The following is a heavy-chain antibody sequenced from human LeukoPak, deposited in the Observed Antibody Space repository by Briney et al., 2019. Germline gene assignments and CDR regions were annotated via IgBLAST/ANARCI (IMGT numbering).Heavy chain of an antibody. CDR3: ARSETEYGDYGGGYSDY. D-gene: IGHD4-17*01. CDR2: IYSSGST. Sequence: SETLSLTCTVSGGSISNYYWSWIRQPAGKGLEWIGRIYSSGSTNYNPSLKSRVTMSVDTSKNQFSLKLSSVTAADTAVYYCARSETEYGDYGGGYSDYWGQGTLVTVSS. CDR1: GGSISNYY. V-gene: IGHV4-4*07. J-gene: IGHJ4*02.